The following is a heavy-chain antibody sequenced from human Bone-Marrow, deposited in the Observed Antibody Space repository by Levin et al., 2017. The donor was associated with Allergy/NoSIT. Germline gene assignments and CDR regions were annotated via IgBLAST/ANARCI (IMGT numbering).Heavy chain of an antibody. V-gene: IGHV4-59*08. CDR1: GVSISSSY. D-gene: IGHD1-26*01. CDR2: IHYSGST. J-gene: IGHJ4*02. Sequence: SQTLSLTCNVSGVSISSSYWSWIRQPPGKGLEWIGFIHYSGSTSYNPSLNSRITMSIDGSKNQFSLQLTSVTAADTAVYYCAGRSGIYSGYYFDYWGQGTLVTVSS. CDR3: AGRSGIYSGYYFDY.